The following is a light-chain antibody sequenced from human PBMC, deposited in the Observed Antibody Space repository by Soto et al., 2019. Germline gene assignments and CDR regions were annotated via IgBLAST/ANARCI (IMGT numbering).Light chain of an antibody. V-gene: IGLV2-14*03. CDR3: NSYTSSSTLV. J-gene: IGLJ2*01. CDR1: SSELGGYKY. CDR2: DVS. Sequence: QSALTQPASVSGSPGQSITISCTGTSSELGGYKYVSWYQQHPGKAPKLMIYDVSTRPSGVSNRFSGSKSGNTASLTISGLQAEDEADYYCNSYTSSSTLVFGGGTKLTVL.